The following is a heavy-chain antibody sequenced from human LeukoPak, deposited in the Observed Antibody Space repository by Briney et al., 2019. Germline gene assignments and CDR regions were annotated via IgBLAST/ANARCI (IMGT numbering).Heavy chain of an antibody. CDR2: ISTDGSIT. J-gene: IGHJ1*01. V-gene: IGHV3-74*01. D-gene: IGHD4-17*01. CDR1: GFSFSSYF. CDR3: VDYGEH. Sequence: GGSLRLSCATSGFSFSSYFMHWVRQARGKGLVWVSRISTDGSITTYADSVKGGFTISRDNSKNTLYVQMNSLRTEDTAVYYCVDYGEHWGQGILVTVSS.